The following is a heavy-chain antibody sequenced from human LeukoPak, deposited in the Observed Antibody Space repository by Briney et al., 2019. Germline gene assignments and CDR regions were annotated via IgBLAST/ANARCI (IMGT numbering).Heavy chain of an antibody. Sequence: GGSLRLSCAASRLSFSGQWMNWVRQAPGQGLEWVAHIKYDGSEKYYADSVKGRFTISREDAKNSLSLQMDNVRAEDTAVYYCAGGVLPYYFDYWGQGTLVTVSA. J-gene: IGHJ4*02. V-gene: IGHV3-7*01. CDR1: RLSFSGQW. CDR2: IKYDGSEK. D-gene: IGHD3-3*01. CDR3: AGGVLPYYFDY.